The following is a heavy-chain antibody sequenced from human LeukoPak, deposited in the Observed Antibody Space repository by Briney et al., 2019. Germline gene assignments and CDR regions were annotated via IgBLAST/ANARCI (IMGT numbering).Heavy chain of an antibody. CDR3: ARDTWSVVAATPDWFDP. Sequence: SETLFLTCAVYGGSFSGYYWSWIRQPPGKGLEWIGEINHSGSTNYNPSLKSRVTISVDTSKNQFSLKLSSVTAADTAVYYCARDTWSVVAATPDWFDPWGQGTLVTVSS. CDR2: INHSGST. J-gene: IGHJ5*02. V-gene: IGHV4-34*01. CDR1: GGSFSGYY. D-gene: IGHD2-15*01.